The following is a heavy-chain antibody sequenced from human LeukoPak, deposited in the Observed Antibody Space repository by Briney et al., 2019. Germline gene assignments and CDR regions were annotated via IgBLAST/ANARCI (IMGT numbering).Heavy chain of an antibody. V-gene: IGHV3-48*01. J-gene: IGHJ4*02. CDR2: ISSSSATI. D-gene: IGHD2-2*01. CDR3: ARDYCSTTSCRYDF. CDR1: GFTYSDYS. Sequence: GGSLRLSCAASGFTYSDYSMNWVRQAPGKGLEWVSYISSSSATIYYADSVKGRFTISRDNAKNSLYLQLSSLRAEDTAVYYCARDYCSTTSCRYDFGGQGTLVTVSS.